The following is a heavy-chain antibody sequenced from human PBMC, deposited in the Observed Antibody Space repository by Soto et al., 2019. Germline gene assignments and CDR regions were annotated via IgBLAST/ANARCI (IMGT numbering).Heavy chain of an antibody. V-gene: IGHV1-69*10. D-gene: IGHD2-2*01. CDR3: ARGPAQFDP. Sequence: SVKVSCKASGGSFSSLVISWLRQAPGQGPEWMGGINPMLGVANFAQKFQDRVTITADESTTTAYMELSSLRSEDTAVYYCARGPAQFDPWGQGTLVTVS. CDR2: INPMLGVA. CDR1: GGSFSSLV. J-gene: IGHJ5*02.